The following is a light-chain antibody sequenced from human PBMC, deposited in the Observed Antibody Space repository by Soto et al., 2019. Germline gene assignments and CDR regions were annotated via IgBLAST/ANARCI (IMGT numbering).Light chain of an antibody. CDR1: QSVSSSY. Sequence: EIVLTQSPGTLSLSPGERATLSCRASQSVSSSYLAWYQQKPGQAPRLLIHGASSRATGIPDRFSGSGSGTDFTLTISRLEPEDFAVYYRQQYGSSPLTFGGGTKVDIK. CDR3: QQYGSSPLT. V-gene: IGKV3-20*01. CDR2: GAS. J-gene: IGKJ4*01.